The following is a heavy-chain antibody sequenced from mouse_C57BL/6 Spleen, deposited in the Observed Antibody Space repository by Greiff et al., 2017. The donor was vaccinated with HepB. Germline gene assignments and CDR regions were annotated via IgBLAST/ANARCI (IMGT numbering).Heavy chain of an antibody. V-gene: IGHV5-16*01. CDR2: INYDGSST. Sequence: EVQLVESEGGLVQPGRSMKLSCTASGFTFSDYYMAWVRQVPEKGLEWVANINYDGSSTYYLDSLKSRFIISRDNAKNILYLQMSSLKSEDTATYYCARGHYDYAFDYWGQGTTLTVSS. CDR1: GFTFSDYY. J-gene: IGHJ2*01. CDR3: ARGHYDYAFDY. D-gene: IGHD2-4*01.